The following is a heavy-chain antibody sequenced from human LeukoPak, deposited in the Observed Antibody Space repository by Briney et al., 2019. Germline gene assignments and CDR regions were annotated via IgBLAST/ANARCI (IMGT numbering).Heavy chain of an antibody. CDR1: GFTFSSYA. CDR3: ARSIAVAGSPSDY. Sequence: PGGSLRLSCAASGFTFSSYAMSWVRQAPGNGLEWVSYISSSGSTIYYADSVKGRFTISRDNDKNSLYLQMNSLRAEDTAVYYCARSIAVAGSPSDYWGQGTLVTVSS. J-gene: IGHJ4*02. CDR2: ISSSGSTI. D-gene: IGHD6-19*01. V-gene: IGHV3-48*03.